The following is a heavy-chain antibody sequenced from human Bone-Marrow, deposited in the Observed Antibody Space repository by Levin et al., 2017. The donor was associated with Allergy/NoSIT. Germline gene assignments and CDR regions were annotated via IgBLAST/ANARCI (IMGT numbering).Heavy chain of an antibody. J-gene: IGHJ5*02. CDR1: GGSISSSNYY. V-gene: IGHV4-39*01. CDR2: IYYGGNS. D-gene: IGHD1-1*01. Sequence: KTSETLSLTCSVSGGSISSSNYYWGWIRQPPGKGLEWIGSIYYGGNSYYTPSLKSRATIYVDTSKNQFSLKLSSVTAADTAVYYCAIGKGGDWNDVGSWFDPWGQGTLVTVSS. CDR3: AIGKGGDWNDVGSWFDP.